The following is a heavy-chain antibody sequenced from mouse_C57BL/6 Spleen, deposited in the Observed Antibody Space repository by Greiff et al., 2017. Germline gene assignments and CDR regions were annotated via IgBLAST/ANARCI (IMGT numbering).Heavy chain of an antibody. CDR1: GYSITSGYY. CDR3: AREWMYY. J-gene: IGHJ4*01. V-gene: IGHV3-6*01. Sequence: ESGPGLVKPSQSLSLTCSVTGYSITSGYYWNWIRQFPGNKLEWMGYISYDGSNNYNPSLKNRISISRDTSKNQFFLKLNSVTTEDTATYYCAREWMYYWGQGTSVTVSS. CDR2: ISYDGSN.